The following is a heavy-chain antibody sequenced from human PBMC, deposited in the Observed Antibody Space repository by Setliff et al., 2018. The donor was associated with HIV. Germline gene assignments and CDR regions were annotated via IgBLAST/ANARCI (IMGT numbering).Heavy chain of an antibody. V-gene: IGHV1-69*10. CDR1: RGTFTSYA. CDR2: IIAILSIP. CDR3: ATGPPYCSGGSCYSALHH. J-gene: IGHJ1*01. Sequence: ASVKVSCKASRGTFTSYAFSWVRQAPGQGLEWMGGIIAILSIPSYAQKFQGRVTITADKSTGTAYMELKSLRSEDTAVYYCATGPPYCSGGSCYSALHHWGQGTPVTVSS. D-gene: IGHD2-15*01.